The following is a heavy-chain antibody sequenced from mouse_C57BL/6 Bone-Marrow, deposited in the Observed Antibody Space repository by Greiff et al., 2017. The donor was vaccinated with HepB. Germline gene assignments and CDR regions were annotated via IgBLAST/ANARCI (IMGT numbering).Heavy chain of an antibody. CDR1: GYTFTSYW. CDR2: IHPNSGST. V-gene: IGHV1-64*01. J-gene: IGHJ3*01. CDR3: AGWDYYSSSYWFAY. D-gene: IGHD1-1*01. Sequence: VQLQQPGAELVKPGASVKLSCKASGYTFTSYWMHWVKQRPGQGLEWIGMIHPNSGSTNYNEKFKSKATLTVDKSSSTAYMQLSSLTSEDSAVYYCAGWDYYSSSYWFAYWGQGTLVTVSA.